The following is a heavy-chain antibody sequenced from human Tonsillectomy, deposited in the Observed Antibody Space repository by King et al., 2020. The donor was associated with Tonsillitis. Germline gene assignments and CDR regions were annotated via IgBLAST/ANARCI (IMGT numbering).Heavy chain of an antibody. CDR1: GASISSGGYY. D-gene: IGHD2-8*01. Sequence: VQLQESGPGLVKPSETLSLTCTVSGASISSGGYYWSWIRQHPGKGLEWIGHIYYTGSTYSNPSLLSRVTLSVDTSNNQFSLRLSSVTAADTAVYYCARVLRDFDSWGQGTLVTVSS. V-gene: IGHV4-31*03. CDR3: ARVLRDFDS. CDR2: IYYTGST. J-gene: IGHJ4*02.